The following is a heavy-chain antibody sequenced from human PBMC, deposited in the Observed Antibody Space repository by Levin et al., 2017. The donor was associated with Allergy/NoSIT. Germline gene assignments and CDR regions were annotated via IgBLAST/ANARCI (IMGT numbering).Heavy chain of an antibody. D-gene: IGHD5-18*01. CDR1: GFTFSSYW. V-gene: IGHV3-74*01. CDR2: INSDGSST. Sequence: GESLKISCAASGFTFSSYWMHWVRQAPGKGLVWVSRINSDGSSTSYADSVKGRFTISRDNAKNTLYLQMNSLRAEDTAVYYCARAGDVQLWFSGYYGMDVWGQGTTVTVSS. J-gene: IGHJ6*02. CDR3: ARAGDVQLWFSGYYGMDV.